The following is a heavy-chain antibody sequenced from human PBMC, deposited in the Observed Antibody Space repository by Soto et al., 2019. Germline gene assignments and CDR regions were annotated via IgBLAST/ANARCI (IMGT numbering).Heavy chain of an antibody. CDR3: AREVGIAAAGTVDY. Sequence: QVQLQESGPGLVKPSQTLSLTCTVSGGSISSGDYYWSWIRQPPGKGLEWIGYIYYSGSTYYNPSLSGRVTISVDTSKNQFSLKLSSVTAADTAVYYCAREVGIAAAGTVDYWGQGTLVTVSS. CDR2: IYYSGST. J-gene: IGHJ4*02. D-gene: IGHD6-13*01. V-gene: IGHV4-30-4*01. CDR1: GGSISSGDYY.